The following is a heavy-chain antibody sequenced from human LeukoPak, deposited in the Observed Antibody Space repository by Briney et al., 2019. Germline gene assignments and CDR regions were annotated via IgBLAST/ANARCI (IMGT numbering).Heavy chain of an antibody. CDR1: GFTFSSYG. CDR2: ISYDGSNK. V-gene: IGHV3-30*18. J-gene: IGHJ5*02. Sequence: GRSLRLSCAAFGFTFSSYGMHWVRQAPGKGLEWVAVISYDGSNKYYADSVKGRFTISRDNSKNTLYLQMNSLRAEDTAVYYCAKGDTAMPLINWFDPWGQGTLVTVSS. D-gene: IGHD5-18*01. CDR3: AKGDTAMPLINWFDP.